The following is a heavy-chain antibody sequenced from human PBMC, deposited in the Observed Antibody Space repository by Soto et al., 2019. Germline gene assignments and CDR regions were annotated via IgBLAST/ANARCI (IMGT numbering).Heavy chain of an antibody. V-gene: IGHV1-18*01. CDR1: GYTFTSYG. D-gene: IGHD1-26*01. Sequence: GASVKVSCKASGYTFTSYGISWVRQAPGQGLEWMGWISAYNGNTNYAQKLQGRVTMTTDTSTSTAYMELRSLRSDDTAVYYCARDLWLVGATRDYYYYYGMDVWGQGTTVTVSS. CDR3: ARDLWLVGATRDYYYYYGMDV. J-gene: IGHJ6*02. CDR2: ISAYNGNT.